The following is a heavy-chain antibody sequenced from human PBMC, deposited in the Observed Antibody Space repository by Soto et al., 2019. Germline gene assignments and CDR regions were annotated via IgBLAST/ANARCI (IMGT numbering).Heavy chain of an antibody. CDR1: GFTFSSYA. CDR3: AKDIRSRKEPDQDY. CDR2: ISGSGGST. D-gene: IGHD2-2*01. J-gene: IGHJ4*02. V-gene: IGHV3-23*01. Sequence: PGGSLRLSCAASGFTFSSYAMNWVRQAPGKGLEWVSGISGSGGSTYYADSVKGRFTISRDNSKNTLYLQMNSLRAEDTAVYYCAKDIRSRKEPDQDYWGQGTLVTVSS.